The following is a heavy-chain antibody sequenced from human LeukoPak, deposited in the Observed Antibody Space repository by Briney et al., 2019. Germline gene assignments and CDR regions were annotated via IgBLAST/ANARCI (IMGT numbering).Heavy chain of an antibody. V-gene: IGHV4-38-2*02. CDR2: IYHSGST. CDR1: GYSISSGYY. Sequence: PSETLSLTCAVSGYSISSGYYWGWIRQPPGKGLEWIGSIYHSGSTYYNPSLKSRVTISVDTSKNQFSLKLSSVTAADTAVYYCARDYYDSSGYSTFDYWGQGTLVTVSS. CDR3: ARDYYDSSGYSTFDY. J-gene: IGHJ4*02. D-gene: IGHD3-22*01.